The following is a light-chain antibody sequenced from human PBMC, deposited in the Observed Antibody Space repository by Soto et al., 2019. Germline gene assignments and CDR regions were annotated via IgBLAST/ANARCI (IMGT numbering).Light chain of an antibody. J-gene: IGLJ1*01. V-gene: IGLV2-14*01. CDR2: DVS. Sequence: SALTQPASVSGSPGQSITISCTGTSSDVGGYHYVSWYQQYPGKAPKVMIYDVSNRPSGVSNRFSASKSGTTASLTISGLQPEDEADYYCSSYTSSNTYVFGTGTKVTVL. CDR1: SSDVGGYHY. CDR3: SSYTSSNTYV.